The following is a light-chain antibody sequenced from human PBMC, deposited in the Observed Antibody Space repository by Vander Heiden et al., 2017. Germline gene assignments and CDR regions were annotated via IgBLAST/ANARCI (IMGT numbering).Light chain of an antibody. Sequence: EIVLTQSPGTLSLSPGESATLSCRASQSVSSSYLAWYQQKPGQAPRLLIYGASSRATGIPDRFSGSGSGTDFTLTISRLEPEDFAVYYCQQYGSSPGVTFGSGTKVDIK. J-gene: IGKJ3*01. CDR2: GAS. V-gene: IGKV3-20*01. CDR3: QQYGSSPGVT. CDR1: QSVSSSY.